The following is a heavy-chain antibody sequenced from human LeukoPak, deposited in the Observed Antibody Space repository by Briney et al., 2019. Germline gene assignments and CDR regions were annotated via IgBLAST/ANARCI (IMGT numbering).Heavy chain of an antibody. D-gene: IGHD3-10*01. CDR2: ISYDVSNT. CDR1: GFTFSSYA. CDR3: ARDKKVRGVTLQYYYYGMDV. Sequence: GGSLRLSSAASGFTFSSYAMHWVRQAPGKGLGWVAVISYDVSNTYYADSVKGRFTISRDNSKNTMYLQMNSLRAEDTAVYYCARDKKVRGVTLQYYYYGMDVWGQGTTVTVSS. V-gene: IGHV3-30*04. J-gene: IGHJ6*02.